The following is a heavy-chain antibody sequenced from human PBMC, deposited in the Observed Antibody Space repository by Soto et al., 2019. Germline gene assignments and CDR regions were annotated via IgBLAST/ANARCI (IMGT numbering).Heavy chain of an antibody. J-gene: IGHJ5*02. CDR3: ARVGDEYNCLDH. CDR2: IYYSGST. D-gene: IGHD1-26*01. CDR1: CGSISVGCYY. V-gene: IGHV4-31*03. Sequence: LSLTFTVSCGSISVGCYYLVCILQHPGNGLEWIGYIYYSGSTYYNPSLKIRFTISVDTSKNQFSLKLSSVTAADTAVYYCARVGDEYNCLDHWGQGTLVTVSS.